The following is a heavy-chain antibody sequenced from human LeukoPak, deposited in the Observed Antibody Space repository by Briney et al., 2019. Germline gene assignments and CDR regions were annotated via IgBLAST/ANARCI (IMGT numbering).Heavy chain of an antibody. D-gene: IGHD1-26*01. CDR2: ITNSGSST. Sequence: GGSLRLSCVASGFSFSNYYMSWIRQAPGKGLEWVSYITNSGSSTHYADAVKGRFTISRDNVKKSVHLHMTSLRAEDTGVYYCAREASGNYYVFDSWGQGTLVTVSS. J-gene: IGHJ4*02. CDR1: GFSFSNYY. V-gene: IGHV3-11*04. CDR3: AREASGNYYVFDS.